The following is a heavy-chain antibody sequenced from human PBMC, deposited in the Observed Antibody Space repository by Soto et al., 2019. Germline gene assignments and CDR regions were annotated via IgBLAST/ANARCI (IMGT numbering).Heavy chain of an antibody. Sequence: ASVKVSCKASGYTFTSYGISWVRQAPGQGLEWMGWISAYNGNTNYAQKLQGRVTMTTDTSTSTAYMELRSLRSDDTAVYYCASYPDYGDYVFPAGTGLGYWGQGTLVTVSS. CDR1: GYTFTSYG. J-gene: IGHJ4*02. V-gene: IGHV1-18*01. CDR3: ASYPDYGDYVFPAGTGLGY. D-gene: IGHD4-17*01. CDR2: ISAYNGNT.